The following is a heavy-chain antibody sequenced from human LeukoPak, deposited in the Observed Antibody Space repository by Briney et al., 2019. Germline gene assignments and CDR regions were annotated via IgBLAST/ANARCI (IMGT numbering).Heavy chain of an antibody. CDR1: GFTFSNAW. Sequence: GSLRLSCAASGFTFSNAWMNWVRQAPGKGLEWVSAITGSGSTTYYAESVRGRFTISRDNSKNTLYLQMNSLRAEDTAVYFCAKAWYGAYIDDYWGQGTLVTVSS. CDR2: ITGSGSTT. V-gene: IGHV3-23*01. CDR3: AKAWYGAYIDDY. D-gene: IGHD4-17*01. J-gene: IGHJ4*02.